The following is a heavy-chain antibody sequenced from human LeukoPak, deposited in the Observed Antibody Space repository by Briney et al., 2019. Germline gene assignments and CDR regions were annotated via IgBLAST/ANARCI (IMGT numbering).Heavy chain of an antibody. CDR2: ITGTGDTI. CDR1: GFIFRKYA. Sequence: GASLRLSCAASGFIFRKYAMSWVRLAPGKGLEWVSAITGTGDTIYYADSVKGRFTISRDNSKNALYVEMNTLRAEDTAVYYCVKWGDYDILTGYYVPDFWGQGTLVTVSS. CDR3: VKWGDYDILTGYYVPDF. D-gene: IGHD3-9*01. V-gene: IGHV3-23*01. J-gene: IGHJ4*02.